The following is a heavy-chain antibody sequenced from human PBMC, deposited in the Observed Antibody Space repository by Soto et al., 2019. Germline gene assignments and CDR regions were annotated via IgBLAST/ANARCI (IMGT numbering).Heavy chain of an antibody. D-gene: IGHD2-8*01. CDR2: IGHDGSRT. J-gene: IGHJ4*02. CDR1: GFTFSGDW. Sequence: EVQLVESGGALVQPGGSLRLSCAASGFTFSGDWMHWLRQPPGKGLVWVSCIGHDGSRTRYADSMKGRFTISRDNAKNELYLQMTSLRAEDTAVYYCVRENRVSNMGLRAWGRGTLVIVSS. V-gene: IGHV3-74*01. CDR3: VRENRVSNMGLRA.